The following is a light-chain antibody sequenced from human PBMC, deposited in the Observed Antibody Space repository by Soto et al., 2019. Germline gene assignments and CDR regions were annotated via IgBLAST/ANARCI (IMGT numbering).Light chain of an antibody. Sequence: DIVMTQSPLSLPVTPGEPASMSCRSSQSLVHNNGYNYLEWYLQKPGQSPQLLIYLGSNRASGVPDRFSGSRAGTDVTLKISRVEAEDVGVYYCMQTLGAPWTFGQVTKVEIK. CDR2: LGS. CDR3: MQTLGAPWT. J-gene: IGKJ1*01. V-gene: IGKV2-28*01. CDR1: QSLVHNNGYNY.